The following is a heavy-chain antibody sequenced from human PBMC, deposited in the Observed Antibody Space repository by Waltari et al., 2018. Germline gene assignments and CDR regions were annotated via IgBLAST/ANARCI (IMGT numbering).Heavy chain of an antibody. J-gene: IGHJ1*01. D-gene: IGHD3-10*01. CDR1: GGSISSHY. CDR2: IYYSGST. V-gene: IGHV4-59*11. CDR3: ARGGGDNLNFQH. Sequence: QVQLQESGPGLVKPSETLSLTCTVSGGSISSHYWSWIRQPPGKGLEWIGYIYYSGSTNYNPPLKSRVTISVETSKNQFSRKLSSVTAADTAVYYCARGGGDNLNFQHWGQGTLVTVSS.